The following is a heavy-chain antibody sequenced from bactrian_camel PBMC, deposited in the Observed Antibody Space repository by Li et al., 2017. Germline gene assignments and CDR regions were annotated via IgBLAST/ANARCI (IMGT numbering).Heavy chain of an antibody. CDR2: ITNNIGAT. CDR3: AATRSFFPLKGCNKSFDY. CDR1: GFTFSNYY. J-gene: IGHJ4*01. Sequence: HVQLVESGGGLVQPGGSLMLSCTTSGFTFSNYYMSWVRQAPGKGLEWVATITNNIGATYYADSVKGRFTMSQENPKNTVYLHMTNLKREDTAVYYCAATRSFFPLKGCNKSFDYWGQGTQVTVS. V-gene: IGHV3-2*01.